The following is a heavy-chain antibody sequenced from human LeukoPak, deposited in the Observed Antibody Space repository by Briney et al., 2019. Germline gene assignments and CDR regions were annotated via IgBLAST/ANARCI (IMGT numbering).Heavy chain of an antibody. J-gene: IGHJ4*02. CDR1: GGTFSSYA. CDR2: IIPIFSTA. V-gene: IGHV1-69*05. D-gene: IGHD2-2*01. Sequence: SVKVSCKASGGTFSSYAISWVRQAPGQGLEWMGGIIPIFSTANYAQKFQGRVTITTDESTSTAYMELSSLRSEDTAVYYCASGPLSVGSTSCYLGYWGQGTLVTVSS. CDR3: ASGPLSVGSTSCYLGY.